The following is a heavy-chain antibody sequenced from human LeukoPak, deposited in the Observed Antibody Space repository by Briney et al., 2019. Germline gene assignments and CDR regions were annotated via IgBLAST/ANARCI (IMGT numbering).Heavy chain of an antibody. CDR2: ISYDGGNQ. D-gene: IGHD5-18*01. J-gene: IGHJ4*02. V-gene: IGHV3-30*04. CDR1: GFTFSSSA. CDR3: ARDETKSGYSYGTSPFDY. Sequence: GQSLRLSCAASGFTFSSSAMHWVRQGPDKGLEWVALISYDGGNQYYADSVRGRFTISRDNSKSTLYLQMNSLRAEDTAIYYCARDETKSGYSYGTSPFDYWGQGTLVTVSS.